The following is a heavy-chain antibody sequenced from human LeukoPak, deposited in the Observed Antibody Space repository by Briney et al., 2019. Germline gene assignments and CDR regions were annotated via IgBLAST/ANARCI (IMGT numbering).Heavy chain of an antibody. CDR1: GGSISSSSYY. CDR2: IYYSGST. Sequence: SETLSLTCTVSGGSISSSSYYWGWIRQPPGKGLEWIGSIYYSGSTYYNPSLKSRVTISVDTSKNQFSLKLSSVTAADTAVYYCARGLHPMVYVKFDPWGQGTLVTVSS. J-gene: IGHJ5*02. CDR3: ARGLHPMVYVKFDP. D-gene: IGHD2-8*01. V-gene: IGHV4-39*01.